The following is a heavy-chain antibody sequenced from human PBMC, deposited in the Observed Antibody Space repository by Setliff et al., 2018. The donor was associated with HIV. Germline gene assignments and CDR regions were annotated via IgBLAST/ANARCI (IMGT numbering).Heavy chain of an antibody. Sequence: SETLSLTCAVSGYSIRSGYYWGWIRQTPGKGLEWIGNIFHTEITYYNPSLKSRVSISVDTSKNQFSLKLNSVTAADTAVYYCARSLSEYNFWSGPQPHNWFDPWGQGTLVTVSS. J-gene: IGHJ5*02. D-gene: IGHD3-3*01. V-gene: IGHV4-38-2*01. CDR2: IFHTEIT. CDR1: GYSIRSGYY. CDR3: ARSLSEYNFWSGPQPHNWFDP.